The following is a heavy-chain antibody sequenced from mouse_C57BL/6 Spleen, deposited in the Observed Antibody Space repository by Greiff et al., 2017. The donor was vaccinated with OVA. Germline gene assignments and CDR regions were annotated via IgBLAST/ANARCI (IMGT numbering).Heavy chain of an antibody. Sequence: EVQLVESGPGLVKPSQSLSLTCSVTGYSITSGYYWNWIRQFPGNKLEWMGYISYDGSNNYNPSLKNRISITRDTSKNQFFLKLNSVTTEDTATYYCARGYYYGSPDYWGQGTTLTVSS. D-gene: IGHD1-1*01. CDR2: ISYDGSN. J-gene: IGHJ2*01. CDR3: ARGYYYGSPDY. CDR1: GYSITSGYY. V-gene: IGHV3-6*01.